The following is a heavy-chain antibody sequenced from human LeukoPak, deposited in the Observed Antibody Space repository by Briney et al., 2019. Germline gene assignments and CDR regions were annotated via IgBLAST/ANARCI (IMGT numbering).Heavy chain of an antibody. Sequence: ASVKVSCKASGYIITGYYMHWERQAPGQGLEWMGWITPKNGGTNYAQKFHGRVTITSDTSMSSVYMELTSLNSDDTAAYYCARLINGGRAFDIWGQGTVVTVSS. V-gene: IGHV1-2*02. CDR2: ITPKNGGT. J-gene: IGHJ3*02. D-gene: IGHD3-16*01. CDR3: ARLINGGRAFDI. CDR1: GYIITGYY.